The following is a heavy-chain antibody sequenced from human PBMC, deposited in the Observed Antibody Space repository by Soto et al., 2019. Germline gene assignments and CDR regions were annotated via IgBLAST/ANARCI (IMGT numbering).Heavy chain of an antibody. CDR2: ISYDGSNK. CDR1: GFTFSSYA. Sequence: GGSLRLSCAASGFTFSSYAMHWVRQAPGKGLEWVAVISYDGSNKYYADFVKGRFTISRDNSKNTLYLQMNSLRAEDTAVYYCARDNGSGSYYYYGMDVWGQGTTVTVSS. D-gene: IGHD1-26*01. CDR3: ARDNGSGSYYYYGMDV. V-gene: IGHV3-30*04. J-gene: IGHJ6*02.